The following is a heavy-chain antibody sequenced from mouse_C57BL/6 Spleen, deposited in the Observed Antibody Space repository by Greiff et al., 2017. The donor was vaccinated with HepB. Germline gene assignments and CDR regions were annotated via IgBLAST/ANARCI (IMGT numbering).Heavy chain of an antibody. CDR2: ISDGGSYT. Sequence: EVMLVESGGGLVKPGGSLKLSCAASGFTFSSYAMSWVRQTPEKRLEWVATISDGGSYTYYPDNVKGRFTISRDNAKNNLYLQMSHLKSEDTAMYYCARDEGNWVFAYWGQGTLVTVSA. J-gene: IGHJ3*01. V-gene: IGHV5-4*01. CDR3: ARDEGNWVFAY. D-gene: IGHD4-1*01. CDR1: GFTFSSYA.